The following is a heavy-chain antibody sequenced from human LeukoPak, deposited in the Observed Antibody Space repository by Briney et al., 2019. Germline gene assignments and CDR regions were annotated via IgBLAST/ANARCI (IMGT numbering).Heavy chain of an antibody. CDR3: ARQGSMGDAFDI. V-gene: IGHV3-13*01. CDR2: IGTAGDT. D-gene: IGHD2-8*01. Sequence: PGGSLRLSCAASGFTFSSYDMHWVRQATGKGLEWVSAIGTAGDTYYPGSVKGRFTISRENAKNSLYLQMNSLRAGDTAVYYCARQGSMGDAFDIWGQGTMVTVSS. CDR1: GFTFSSYD. J-gene: IGHJ3*02.